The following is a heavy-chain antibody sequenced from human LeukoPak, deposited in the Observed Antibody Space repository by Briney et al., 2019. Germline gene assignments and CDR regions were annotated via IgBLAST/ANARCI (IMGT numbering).Heavy chain of an antibody. Sequence: SETLSLTCTVSGGSISSSSYYWGWIRQPPGKGLEWFGSIYYSGSTYYNPSLKSRVTISVDTSKNQFSLKLSSVTAADTAVYYCARLTTYYYDSSGYDWGQGTLVTVSS. V-gene: IGHV4-39*01. CDR2: IYYSGST. CDR1: GGSISSSSYY. CDR3: ARLTTYYYDSSGYD. J-gene: IGHJ4*02. D-gene: IGHD3-22*01.